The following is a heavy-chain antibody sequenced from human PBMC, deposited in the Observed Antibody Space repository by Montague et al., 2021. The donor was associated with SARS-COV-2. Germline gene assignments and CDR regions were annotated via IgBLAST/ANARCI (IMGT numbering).Heavy chain of an antibody. V-gene: IGHV3-48*03. D-gene: IGHD2-8*02. CDR3: ARDLVVTDGISDY. Sequence: SLRLSCAASGFTFSYFEMNWVRQAPGKGLEWISYISDAGTTIYYADSVKGRFTISRDNAKNSLYLQTNSLRAEDTAVYYCARDLVVTDGISDYWGQGTLVTVSS. CDR1: GFTFSYFE. CDR2: ISDAGTTI. J-gene: IGHJ4*02.